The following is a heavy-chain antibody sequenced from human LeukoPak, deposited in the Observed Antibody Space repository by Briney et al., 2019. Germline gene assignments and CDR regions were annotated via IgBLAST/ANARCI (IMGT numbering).Heavy chain of an antibody. J-gene: IGHJ4*02. CDR2: IYYSGST. Sequence: SETLSLTCTVSGGSVSGYNWNWIRQPPGKGLEWIGYIYYSGSTNYNPSLKSRVTISVDTSKNQFSLKLSSVTAADTAVYYCARGGIFKYYFDYWGQGTLVTVSS. D-gene: IGHD2/OR15-2a*01. CDR3: ARGGIFKYYFDY. CDR1: GGSVSGYN. V-gene: IGHV4-59*08.